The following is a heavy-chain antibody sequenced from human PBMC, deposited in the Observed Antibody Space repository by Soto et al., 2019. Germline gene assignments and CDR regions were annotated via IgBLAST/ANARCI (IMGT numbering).Heavy chain of an antibody. J-gene: IGHJ4*02. CDR1: GFSLSTSGMR. V-gene: IGHV2-70*04. CDR2: IDWDDDK. D-gene: IGHD5-12*01. CDR3: ARIGGWLQPFDY. Sequence: GSGPTLVNPTQTLTLTCTFSGFSLSTSGMRVSWIRQPSGKALEWLARIDWDDDKFYSTSLKTRLTISKDTSKNQVVLRMTNMDPVDTGTYYCARIGGWLQPFDYWGQGTLVTVSS.